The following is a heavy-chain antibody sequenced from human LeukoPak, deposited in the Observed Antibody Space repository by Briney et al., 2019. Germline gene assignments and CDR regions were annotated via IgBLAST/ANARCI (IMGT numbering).Heavy chain of an antibody. CDR1: GFTFSSYA. CDR2: ISGSGGST. Sequence: GGSLRLSCAASGFTFSSYAMTWVRQAPGKGLEWVSGISGSGGSTYYEDSVKGRFTISRDNSKNTLYLQMNSLRVEDTAIYYCTRVPYGDYWSSDYWGQGTLVTVSS. CDR3: TRVPYGDYWSSDY. J-gene: IGHJ4*02. D-gene: IGHD4-17*01. V-gene: IGHV3-23*01.